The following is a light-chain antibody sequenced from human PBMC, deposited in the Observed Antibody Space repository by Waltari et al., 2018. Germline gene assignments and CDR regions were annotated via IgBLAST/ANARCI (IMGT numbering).Light chain of an antibody. J-gene: IGKJ4*01. V-gene: IGKV3-11*01. CDR2: ESS. Sequence: EVVLTQSPATLSLSQGARATLSCRADQNIGTSLAWYQQKPGQAPRLVIYESSNRAPGIPPRFSGSGSGTDFTLTISSLEPEDFALYYCQQRRDWPTFTFGGGTKVE. CDR1: QNIGTS. CDR3: QQRRDWPTFT.